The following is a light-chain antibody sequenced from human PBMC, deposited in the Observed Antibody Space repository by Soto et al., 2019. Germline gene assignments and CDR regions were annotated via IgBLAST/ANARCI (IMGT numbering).Light chain of an antibody. J-gene: IGKJ2*02. CDR2: DAA. CDR3: QQYGTSPCT. CDR1: QSFISTY. V-gene: IGKV3-20*01. Sequence: ETVLTQSPGTLSLSPGERATLSCRASQSFISTYLAWYQQKPGQAPRLLIFDAASRAPGIPDRFIGSGSVTDFTLTISRLEPEDFAVYFCQQYGTSPCTFGQGTKLEIK.